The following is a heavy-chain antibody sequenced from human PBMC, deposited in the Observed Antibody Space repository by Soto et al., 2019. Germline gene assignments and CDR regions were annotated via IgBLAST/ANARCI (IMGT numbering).Heavy chain of an antibody. D-gene: IGHD6-6*01. CDR3: ARDPVPRPSAARRMDV. J-gene: IGHJ6*04. V-gene: IGHV1-18*01. CDR1: GYTFTSYG. Sequence: ASVKVSCKASGYTFTSYGISWVRQAPGQGLEWMGWISAYNGNTNYAQKLQGRVTMTTDTSTSTAYMELRSLRSDDTAVYYCARDPVPRPSAARRMDVWGKGTKVTVSS. CDR2: ISAYNGNT.